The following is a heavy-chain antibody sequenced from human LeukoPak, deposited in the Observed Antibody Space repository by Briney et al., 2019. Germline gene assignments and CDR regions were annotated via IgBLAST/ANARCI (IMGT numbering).Heavy chain of an antibody. V-gene: IGHV4-61*02. J-gene: IGHJ4*02. Sequence: SETLSLTCTVSGGSISSGSYYWSWIRQPAGKGLEWIGRIYTSGSTNYNPSLKSRVTISVDTSKNQFSLKLSSVTAADTAVYYCARDGGYSSGWYEGYFDYWGQGTLVTVSS. CDR1: GGSISSGSYY. CDR2: IYTSGST. CDR3: ARDGGYSSGWYEGYFDY. D-gene: IGHD6-19*01.